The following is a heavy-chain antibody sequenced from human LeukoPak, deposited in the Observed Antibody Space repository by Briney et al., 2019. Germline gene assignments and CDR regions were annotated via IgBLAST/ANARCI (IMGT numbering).Heavy chain of an antibody. D-gene: IGHD6-19*01. CDR3: ARAYSSGWYVPGDY. Sequence: PGGSLRLSCVASGFTFNSYWMHWVRQAPGKGLVWVSRINSDGSSTSYADSVKGRFTISRDNAKNTLYVQMNSLRAEDTAIYYCARAYSSGWYVPGDYWGQGTLVTVSS. J-gene: IGHJ4*02. CDR2: INSDGSST. V-gene: IGHV3-74*01. CDR1: GFTFNSYW.